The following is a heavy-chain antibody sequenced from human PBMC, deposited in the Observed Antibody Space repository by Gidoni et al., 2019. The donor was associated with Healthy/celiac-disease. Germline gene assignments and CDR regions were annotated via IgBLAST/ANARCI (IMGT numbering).Heavy chain of an antibody. J-gene: IGHJ4*02. CDR3: ANTGYYDSSGYYYFDY. V-gene: IGHV3-21*01. D-gene: IGHD3-22*01. CDR1: GFTSSSLS. Sequence: EVQLVVSGGGLVNPGGSLRLSYAASGFTSSSLSRNWVRQAPGKGLEWVSSISSSSSYIYYADSVKGRFTISRDNAKNSLYLQMNSLRAEDTAVYYWANTGYYDSSGYYYFDYWGQGTLVTVSS. CDR2: ISSSSSYI.